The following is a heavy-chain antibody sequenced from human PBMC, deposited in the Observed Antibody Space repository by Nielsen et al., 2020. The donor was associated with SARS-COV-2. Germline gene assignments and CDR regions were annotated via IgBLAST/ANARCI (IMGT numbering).Heavy chain of an antibody. V-gene: IGHV3-7*01. CDR1: GFTFSHYR. D-gene: IGHD3-22*01. CDR3: AGDGGGGYDIREGLDY. Sequence: GESLKISCAGSGFTFSHYRMSWVRQAPGKGLEWVAKIKQDGSESYHVDSVKGRFTISRDNSRNTLYLQMNSLRAEDTAIYYCAGDGGGGYDIREGLDYWGQGTQVTVSS. CDR2: IKQDGSES. J-gene: IGHJ4*02.